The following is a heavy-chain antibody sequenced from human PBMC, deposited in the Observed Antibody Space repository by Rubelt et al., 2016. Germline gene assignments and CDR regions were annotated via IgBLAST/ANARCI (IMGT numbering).Heavy chain of an antibody. Sequence: QLQLHESGPGLVKPSETLSLICTVSGGSISSSRYYWGWIRQPPGKGLEWIGRVFYSGTTSYNASLKSRVTISVDTSKNQSSLKLSSVTAADTAVYYCARPRLPDYYTTFDYWGQGSLVTVSS. CDR3: ARPRLPDYYTTFDY. V-gene: IGHV4-39*01. CDR1: GGSISSSRYY. D-gene: IGHD3-9*01. J-gene: IGHJ4*02. CDR2: VFYSGTT.